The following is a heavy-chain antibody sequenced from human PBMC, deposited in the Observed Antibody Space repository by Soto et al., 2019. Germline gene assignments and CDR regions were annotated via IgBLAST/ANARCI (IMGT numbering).Heavy chain of an antibody. CDR1: GGSFSGYY. CDR2: IYYSGST. J-gene: IGHJ3*02. Sequence: SETLSLTCAVYGGSFSGYYWSWIRQPPGKGLEWIGYIYYSGSTYYNPSLKSRVTISVDTSKNQFSLKLSSVTAADTAVYYCARKLVSDAFDIWGQGTMVTVSS. CDR3: ARKLVSDAFDI. V-gene: IGHV4-34*09. D-gene: IGHD1-1*01.